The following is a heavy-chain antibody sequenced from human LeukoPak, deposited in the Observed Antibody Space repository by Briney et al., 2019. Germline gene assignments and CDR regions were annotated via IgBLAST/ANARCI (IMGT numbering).Heavy chain of an antibody. D-gene: IGHD3-10*01. CDR1: GGSISNSNYY. CDR3: ASVAVVRGVIGAQHVVTAPNDFDY. CDR2: IYHSGST. V-gene: IGHV4-39*07. J-gene: IGHJ4*02. Sequence: PSETLSLTCTVSGGSISNSNYYWGWIRQPPGKGLEWIGSIYHSGSTYYNPSLKSRVTISVDTSKNQFSLKLSSVTAADTAVYYCASVAVVRGVIGAQHVVTAPNDFDYWGQGTLVTVSS.